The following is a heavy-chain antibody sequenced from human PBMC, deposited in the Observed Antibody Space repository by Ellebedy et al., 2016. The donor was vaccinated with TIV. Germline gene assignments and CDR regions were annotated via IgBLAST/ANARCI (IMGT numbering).Heavy chain of an antibody. Sequence: AASVKVSCKASGGTFSSYAISWVRQAPGQGLEWMGGIIPIFGTANYAQKFQGRVTITADESTSTAYMELSSLRSEDTAVYYCACERISSSSQLLDAFDIWGQGTMVTVSS. D-gene: IGHD6-6*01. CDR1: GGTFSSYA. V-gene: IGHV1-69*13. CDR2: IIPIFGTA. CDR3: ACERISSSSQLLDAFDI. J-gene: IGHJ3*02.